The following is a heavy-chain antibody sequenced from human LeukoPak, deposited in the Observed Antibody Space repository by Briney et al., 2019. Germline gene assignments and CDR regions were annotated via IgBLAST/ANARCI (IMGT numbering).Heavy chain of an antibody. Sequence: GGSLRLSCAVSGFTFSSYGMHWVRQAPGKGLEGVAVISYDGSNQYYADSVKGRFTISRDNSKNTLYLQMNSLRAEDTAVYYCAKDRNFGFLDYWGQGTLVIVSS. V-gene: IGHV3-30*18. CDR1: GFTFSSYG. CDR2: ISYDGSNQ. J-gene: IGHJ4*02. D-gene: IGHD3-16*01. CDR3: AKDRNFGFLDY.